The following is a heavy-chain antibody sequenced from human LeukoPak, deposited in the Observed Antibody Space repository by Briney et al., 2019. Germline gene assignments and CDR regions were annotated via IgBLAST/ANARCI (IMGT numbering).Heavy chain of an antibody. CDR2: IHPSDSNS. CDR3: ARLRCSGATCYSVHDY. D-gene: IGHD2-15*01. CDR1: GYSFTSYW. J-gene: IGHJ4*02. Sequence: GESLKISCKGSGYSFTSYWIGWVRQMPGKGLEWMGTIHPSDSNSRYSPSFQGQVSISVDKSISTAYLQWGSLKASDTAMYYCARLRCSGATCYSVHDYWGQGTLVTVSS. V-gene: IGHV5-51*01.